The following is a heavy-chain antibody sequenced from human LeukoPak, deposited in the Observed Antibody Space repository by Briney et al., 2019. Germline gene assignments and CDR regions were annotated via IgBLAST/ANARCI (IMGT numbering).Heavy chain of an antibody. D-gene: IGHD5-18*01. Sequence: GGSLRLSCAGSGFTFSNYSINWVRQAPGKGLEWVSSISPSSHYIYYADSVRGRFTISRDNVRNSLYLQMNSLRDEDTAVYYCARDRHTAMVYYYYYMDVWGTGTTVTVSS. V-gene: IGHV3-21*04. CDR1: GFTFSNYS. CDR3: ARDRHTAMVYYYYYMDV. J-gene: IGHJ6*03. CDR2: ISPSSHYI.